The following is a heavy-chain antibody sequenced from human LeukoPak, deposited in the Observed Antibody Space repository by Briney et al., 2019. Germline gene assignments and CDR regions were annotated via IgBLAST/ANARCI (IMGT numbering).Heavy chain of an antibody. Sequence: GGSLRLSCAASGFILSNCAMTWVRQAPGKGLEWVSVIYSGGTIHYADSVKGRFTISRDNTKNTLYLQMNSLRAEDTAVYYCATGYDFGFDPWGQGTLVTVSS. D-gene: IGHD5-12*01. J-gene: IGHJ5*02. CDR3: ATGYDFGFDP. CDR1: GFILSNCA. CDR2: IYSGGTI. V-gene: IGHV3-53*01.